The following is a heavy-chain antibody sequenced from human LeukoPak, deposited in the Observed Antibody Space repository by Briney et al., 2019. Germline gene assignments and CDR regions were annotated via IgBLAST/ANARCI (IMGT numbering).Heavy chain of an antibody. CDR2: INHSGST. Sequence: SETLSLTCAVYGGSFSGYYWSWIRQPPGKGLEWIGEINHSGSTNCNPSLKSRVTISVDTSNNQFSLKLSFVTAADTAVYFCAREIEGYSDFYSFGRPDNYWFDPWGQGTLITVSS. CDR1: GGSFSGYY. D-gene: IGHD2-21*02. CDR3: AREIEGYSDFYSFGRPDNYWFDP. J-gene: IGHJ5*02. V-gene: IGHV4-34*01.